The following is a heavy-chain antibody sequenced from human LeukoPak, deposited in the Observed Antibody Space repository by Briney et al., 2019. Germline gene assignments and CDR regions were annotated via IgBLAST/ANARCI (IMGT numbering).Heavy chain of an antibody. J-gene: IGHJ4*02. V-gene: IGHV3-23*01. CDR3: AKDLSSGSLELFDY. Sequence: GGSLRLSCAASGSTFSSYAMSWVRQAPEKGLEWVSAISGSGGSTYYADSVKGRFTISRDNSKNTLYLQMNSLRAEDTAVYYCAKDLSSGSLELFDYWGQGTLVTVSS. CDR1: GSTFSSYA. D-gene: IGHD1-26*01. CDR2: ISGSGGST.